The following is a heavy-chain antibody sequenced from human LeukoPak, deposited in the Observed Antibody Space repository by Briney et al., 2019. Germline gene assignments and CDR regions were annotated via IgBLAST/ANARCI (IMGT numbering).Heavy chain of an antibody. CDR1: GYSLTSYG. J-gene: IGHJ4*02. Sequence: ASVKVSCKASGYSLTSYGISWVRQAPGQGLEWMGWNNTYNGNTNYAQNVQGRVTMTTDTATSTAYMELRSLRSDDTAVYFCARVITMVRGVILPVSGFDYWGQGTLVTVSS. D-gene: IGHD3-10*01. CDR2: NNTYNGNT. CDR3: ARVITMVRGVILPVSGFDY. V-gene: IGHV1-18*01.